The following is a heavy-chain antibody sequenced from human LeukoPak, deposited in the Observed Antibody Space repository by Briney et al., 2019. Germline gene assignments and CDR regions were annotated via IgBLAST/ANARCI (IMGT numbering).Heavy chain of an antibody. J-gene: IGHJ4*02. CDR1: GGSISTSYY. D-gene: IGHD3-22*01. CDR2: IYYSGRT. CDR3: ARLADYDSSPLDY. V-gene: IGHV4-39*01. Sequence: PSETLSLTCTVSGGSISTSYYWGWIRQPPGKGLEWIGTIYYSGRTYYNPSLKSRVTIFVDTSKNQFFLKVNSVTAADTAVYYCARLADYDSSPLDYWGQGNLVTVSS.